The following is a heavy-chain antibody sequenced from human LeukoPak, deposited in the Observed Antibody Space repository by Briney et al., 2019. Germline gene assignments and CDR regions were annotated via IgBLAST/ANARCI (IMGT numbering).Heavy chain of an antibody. CDR3: ARDKSEYYGSGTQDAFDI. V-gene: IGHV1-69*01. CDR1: GGTFSSYA. J-gene: IGHJ3*02. D-gene: IGHD3-10*01. CDR2: IIPIFGTA. Sequence: ASVKVSCKASGGTFSSYAISWVRQAPGQGLEWMGGIIPIFGTANYAQKFQGRVTITADEYTSTAYMELSRLRSEDTAVYYCARDKSEYYGSGTQDAFDIWGQGTMVTVSS.